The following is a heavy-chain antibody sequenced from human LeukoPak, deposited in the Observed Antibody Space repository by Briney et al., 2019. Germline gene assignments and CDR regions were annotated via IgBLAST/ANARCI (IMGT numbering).Heavy chain of an antibody. CDR3: ARATSGSSNWFDP. CDR1: GGSFSGYY. V-gene: IGHV4-34*01. Sequence: SETLSLTCAVYGGSFSGYYWSWIRQPPGKGLGWIGEINHSGSTNYNPSLKSRVTISVGTSKNQFSLKLSSVTAADTAVYYCARATSGSSNWFDPWGQGTLVTVSS. J-gene: IGHJ5*02. CDR2: INHSGST. D-gene: IGHD2-15*01.